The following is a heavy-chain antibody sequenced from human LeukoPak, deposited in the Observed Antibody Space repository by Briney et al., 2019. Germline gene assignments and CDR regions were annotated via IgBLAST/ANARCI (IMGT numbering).Heavy chain of an antibody. Sequence: PGGSLRLSCAASGFTFSSYSMNWVRQAPGKGLEWVSSISSSSSYIYYADSVKGRFTISRDNAKNSLYLQMNSLRAEDTAVYYCAKVRGYTYGDDYWGQGTLVTVSS. V-gene: IGHV3-21*04. CDR3: AKVRGYTYGDDY. CDR2: ISSSSSYI. D-gene: IGHD5-18*01. CDR1: GFTFSSYS. J-gene: IGHJ4*02.